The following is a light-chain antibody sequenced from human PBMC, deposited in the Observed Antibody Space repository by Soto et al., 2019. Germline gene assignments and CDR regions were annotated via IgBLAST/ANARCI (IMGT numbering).Light chain of an antibody. CDR3: QQLFSFPPT. Sequence: DIPLTQSPSFLSASVGDRVTITCRASQGISNYLAWYQQKPGKAPNLLIYVASTLQSGVPSRFSGSGSGTEFTLTISSLQPEDLETYYCQQLFSFPPTFGQGTRLEIK. CDR1: QGISNY. V-gene: IGKV1-9*01. CDR2: VAS. J-gene: IGKJ5*01.